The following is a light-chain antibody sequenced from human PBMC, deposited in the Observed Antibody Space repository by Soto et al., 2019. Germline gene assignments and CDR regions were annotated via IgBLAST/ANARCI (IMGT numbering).Light chain of an antibody. CDR2: DVS. J-gene: IGLJ2*01. Sequence: QSALTQPASVSGSPGQSITISCTGTSSDVGGYNYVSWYQQHPGKAPKLMIYDVSNRPSGVSNRFSGSKSGNTASLTISGLQADDEADYDCSSYTSSSTLVFGGGTKVTVL. V-gene: IGLV2-14*01. CDR1: SSDVGGYNY. CDR3: SSYTSSSTLV.